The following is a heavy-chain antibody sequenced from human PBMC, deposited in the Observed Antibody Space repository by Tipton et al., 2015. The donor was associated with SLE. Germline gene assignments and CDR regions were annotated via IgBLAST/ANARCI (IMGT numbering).Heavy chain of an antibody. CDR3: ARAPYRNAWYGAFDI. J-gene: IGHJ3*02. V-gene: IGHV4-34*01. CDR2: INHSGST. Sequence: LRLSCAVYGGSFSGYYWSWIRQPPGKGLEWIGEINHSGSTNYNPSLKSRVTISVDTSKNQFSLKLGSVTAADTGVIYCARAPYRNAWYGAFDIWGQGTAVTVSS. CDR1: GGSFSGYY. D-gene: IGHD6-19*01.